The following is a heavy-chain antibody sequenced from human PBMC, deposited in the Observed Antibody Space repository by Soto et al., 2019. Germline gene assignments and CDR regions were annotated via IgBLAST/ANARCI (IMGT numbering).Heavy chain of an antibody. CDR2: INSDGSST. CDR3: ARDQFGILWFGESSFDY. J-gene: IGHJ4*02. V-gene: IGHV3-74*01. Sequence: GGSLRLSCAASGFTFSSYWMHWVRQAPGKGLVWVSRINSDGSSTSYADSVKGRFTISRDNAKNTLYLQMNSLRAEDTAVYYCARDQFGILWFGESSFDYWGQGTLVTVSS. CDR1: GFTFSSYW. D-gene: IGHD3-10*01.